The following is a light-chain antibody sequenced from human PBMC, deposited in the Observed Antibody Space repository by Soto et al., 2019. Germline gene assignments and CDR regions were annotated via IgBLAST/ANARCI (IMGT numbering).Light chain of an antibody. CDR2: AAS. CDR3: QQYNNWPQT. J-gene: IGKJ1*01. Sequence: EIVMTQSPATLSVSPGERATLSCRASQSVSSSLAWYQQKPGQALRLLIYAASTRATGIPARFSGSGSGTAFTLTISSLQSEDFAVYYCQQYNNWPQTFGQGTKVEIK. V-gene: IGKV3-15*01. CDR1: QSVSSS.